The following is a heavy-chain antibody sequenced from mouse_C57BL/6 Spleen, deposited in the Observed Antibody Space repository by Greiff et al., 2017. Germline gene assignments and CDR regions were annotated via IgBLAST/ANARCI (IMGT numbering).Heavy chain of an antibody. J-gene: IGHJ2*01. CDR3: TTLGRNYFDY. CDR2: IDPENGDT. Sequence: VQLQQSGAELVRPGASVKLSCTASGFNIKDDYMHWVKQRPEQGLEWIGWIDPENGDTEYASKFQGKATITADTSSNPAYLQLSSLTSEDTAVYYCTTLGRNYFDYWGQGTTLTVSS. D-gene: IGHD4-1*01. V-gene: IGHV14-4*01. CDR1: GFNIKDDY.